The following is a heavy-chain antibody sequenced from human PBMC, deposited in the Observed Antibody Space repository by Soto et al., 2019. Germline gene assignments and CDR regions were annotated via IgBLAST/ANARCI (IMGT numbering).Heavy chain of an antibody. CDR3: TTDPNCSNSSCENYFYYSGMDV. CDR1: GFTFSNAW. V-gene: IGHV3-15*01. Sequence: PGGSLRLSCAASGFTFSNAWMDWVRQAPGKGLEWVGRIKSKTDGGTIDYAAPVKGRFTFSRDDSKNTLYLQMNSLKTEDTAVYYCTTDPNCSNSSCENYFYYSGMDVWGQGTTVTVYS. J-gene: IGHJ6*02. D-gene: IGHD2-2*01. CDR2: IKSKTDGGTI.